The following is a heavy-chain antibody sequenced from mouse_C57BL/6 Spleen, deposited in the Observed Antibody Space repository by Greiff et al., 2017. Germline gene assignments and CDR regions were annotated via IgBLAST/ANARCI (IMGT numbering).Heavy chain of an antibody. Sequence: VKVVESGAELARPGASVKMSCKASGYTFTSYTMHWVKQRPGQGLEWIGYINPSSGYTKYNQKFKDKATLTADKSSSTAYMQLSSLTSEDSAVYYCSRWGDYDEYYYAMDYWGQGTSVTVSS. J-gene: IGHJ4*01. CDR3: SRWGDYDEYYYAMDY. D-gene: IGHD2-4*01. V-gene: IGHV1-4*01. CDR2: INPSSGYT. CDR1: GYTFTSYT.